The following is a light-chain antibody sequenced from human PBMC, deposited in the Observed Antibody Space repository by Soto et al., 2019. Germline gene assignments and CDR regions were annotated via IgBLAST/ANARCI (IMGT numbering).Light chain of an antibody. V-gene: IGLV4-69*01. J-gene: IGLJ2*01. CDR3: QTWGTGIRV. Sequence: QSVLTQSHSASASLGASVKLTCTLSSGHSSYAIAWHQQQPENGPRYLTKLNSDGSHSKGDGIPDRFSGSSSGAERYLTIASLLSEDEADFYCQTWGTGIRVFGGGTKLTVL. CDR2: LNSDGSH. CDR1: SGHSSYA.